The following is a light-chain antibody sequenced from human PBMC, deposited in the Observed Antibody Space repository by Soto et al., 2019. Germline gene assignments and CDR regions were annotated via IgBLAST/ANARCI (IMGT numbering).Light chain of an antibody. CDR2: LESTGSY. J-gene: IGLJ3*02. Sequence: QLVLTQSSSASASLGSSVKLTCTLNSGHSNLIIAWHQQQPGKAPRYLMKLESTGSYKKGSGVPDRFSGSSSGADRYLTISNLQFEDEADYYCETWDSNTWVFGGGTKLTVL. CDR1: SGHSNLI. CDR3: ETWDSNTWV. V-gene: IGLV4-60*02.